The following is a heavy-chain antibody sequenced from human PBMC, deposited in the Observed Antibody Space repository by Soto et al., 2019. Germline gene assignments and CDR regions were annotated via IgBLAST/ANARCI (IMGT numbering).Heavy chain of an antibody. D-gene: IGHD4-4*01. J-gene: IGHJ5*02. CDR2: IWFDGKTT. CDR3: ARYDDYIHYDH. V-gene: IGHV3-33*01. Sequence: QVQLVESGGGVVQPGGSLRLSGVASGFFFSNCRRHWVRQAPGEGLEWVSVIWFDGKTTDYADSVKGRFTISRDNAKNTLYLQMNSLRTEDTAIYYCARYDDYIHYDHWGRGTLVTVSS. CDR1: GFFFSNCR.